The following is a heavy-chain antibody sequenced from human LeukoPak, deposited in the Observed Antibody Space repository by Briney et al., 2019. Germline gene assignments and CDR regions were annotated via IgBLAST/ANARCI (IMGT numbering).Heavy chain of an antibody. CDR1: GGSISSSSYY. D-gene: IGHD1-26*01. Sequence: PSETLSLTCTVSGGSISSSSYYWGWIRQPPGKGLEWIGSIYYSGSTYYNPSLKSRVTISVDTSKNQFSLKLSSVIAADTAVYYCASSIWELPTPYYFDYWGQGTLVTVSS. CDR3: ASSIWELPTPYYFDY. V-gene: IGHV4-39*07. CDR2: IYYSGST. J-gene: IGHJ4*02.